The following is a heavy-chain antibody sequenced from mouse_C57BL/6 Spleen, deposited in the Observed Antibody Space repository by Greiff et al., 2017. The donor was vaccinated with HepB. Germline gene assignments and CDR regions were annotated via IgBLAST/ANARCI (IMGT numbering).Heavy chain of an antibody. CDR3: AREGASPDYYAMDY. V-gene: IGHV1-81*01. CDR1: GYTFTSYG. Sequence: QVQLQQSGAELARPGASVKLSCKASGYTFTSYGISWVKQRTGQGLEWIGEIYPRSGNTYYNEKFKGKATLTADKSSSTAYMELRSLTSEDSAVYFCAREGASPDYYAMDYWGQGTSVTVSS. CDR2: IYPRSGNT. J-gene: IGHJ4*01.